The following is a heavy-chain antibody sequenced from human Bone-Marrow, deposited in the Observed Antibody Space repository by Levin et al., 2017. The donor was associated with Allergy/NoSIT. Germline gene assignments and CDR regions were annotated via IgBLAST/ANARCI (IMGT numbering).Heavy chain of an antibody. Sequence: SCVASGFTFSNYWMYWVRQAPGKGLEWVANIKHDGTEHYCVDSVKGRFTISRDNARNSVFLQMNSLRADDTAVYYCVFTTLRGQGTMVTVSS. J-gene: IGHJ3*01. CDR1: GFTFSNYW. V-gene: IGHV3-7*01. CDR3: VFTTL. CDR2: IKHDGTEH. D-gene: IGHD1-1*01.